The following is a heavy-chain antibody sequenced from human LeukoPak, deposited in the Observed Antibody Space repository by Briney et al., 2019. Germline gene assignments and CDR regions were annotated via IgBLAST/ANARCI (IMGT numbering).Heavy chain of an antibody. J-gene: IGHJ5*02. CDR2: ISGSGGST. D-gene: IGHD6-19*01. V-gene: IGHV3-23*01. Sequence: GGSLRLSCAASGFTFSSYAMSWVRQAPGKGLEWVSAISGSGGSTYYAGSVKGRFTISRDNSKNTLYLQMNSLRAEDTAVYYYAKDREYSSGWYPWGQGTLVTVSS. CDR3: AKDREYSSGWYP. CDR1: GFTFSSYA.